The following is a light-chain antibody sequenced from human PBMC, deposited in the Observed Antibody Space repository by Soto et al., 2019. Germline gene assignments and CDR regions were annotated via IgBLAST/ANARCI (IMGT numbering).Light chain of an antibody. CDR2: EVS. J-gene: IGLJ2*01. CDR1: SSDVGSYNR. CDR3: SSYTSSSTV. Sequence: QSVLTQPPSVSGSPGQSVTISCTGTSSDVGSYNRVSWYQQPPGTAPKLMIYEVSNRPSGVPDRFSGSKSGNTASLTISGLQAEDEADYYCSSYTSSSTVFGGGT. V-gene: IGLV2-18*02.